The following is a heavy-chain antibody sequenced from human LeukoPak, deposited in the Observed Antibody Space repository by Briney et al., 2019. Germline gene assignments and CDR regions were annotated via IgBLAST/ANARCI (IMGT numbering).Heavy chain of an antibody. V-gene: IGHV4-59*11. CDR3: ARHGGGTSWNEGGSGWYLDH. Sequence: SETLSLTCTVSGGSISGHYWTWVRQPPGEGLEWIGQIHYSGKADYNPSLRSRITISVDTSKNQMSLKVTSLTAADTAVYYCARHGGGTSWNEGGSGWYLDHWGQGTLVTASS. CDR1: GGSISGHY. J-gene: IGHJ4*02. D-gene: IGHD6-19*01. CDR2: IHYSGKA.